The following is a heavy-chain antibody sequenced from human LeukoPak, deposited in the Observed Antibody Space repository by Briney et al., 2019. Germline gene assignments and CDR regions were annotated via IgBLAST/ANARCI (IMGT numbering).Heavy chain of an antibody. CDR3: ARSDGVSSSWNW. J-gene: IGHJ4*02. Sequence: GGSLRLSCAASGFTFSSYEMNWVRQAPGKGLEWVSYISNSGSTIYYADSVKGRFTISRDNAKNSLYLQMNSLRAEDTAVYYCARSDGVSSSWNWWGQGTLVTVSS. CDR2: ISNSGSTI. D-gene: IGHD6-13*01. V-gene: IGHV3-48*03. CDR1: GFTFSSYE.